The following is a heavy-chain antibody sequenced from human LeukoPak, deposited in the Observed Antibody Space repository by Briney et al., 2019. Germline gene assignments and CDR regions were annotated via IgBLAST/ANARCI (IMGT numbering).Heavy chain of an antibody. Sequence: GGSLRLSCAASGFTFRSYAMSWVRQAPGKGLEWVSAISGSGGSTYYADSVKGRFTISRDNSKNTLYLQMNSLRAEDTAVYYCAKDEGSSWYTDFDYWGQGTLVTVSS. J-gene: IGHJ4*02. D-gene: IGHD6-13*01. V-gene: IGHV3-23*01. CDR1: GFTFRSYA. CDR2: ISGSGGST. CDR3: AKDEGSSWYTDFDY.